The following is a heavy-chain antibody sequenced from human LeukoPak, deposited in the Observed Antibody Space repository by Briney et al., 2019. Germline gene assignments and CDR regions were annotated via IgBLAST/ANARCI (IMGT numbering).Heavy chain of an antibody. CDR2: IRGDNGNT. CDR1: GYTFSNYG. J-gene: IGHJ4*02. CDR3: ARVDLLTGYYFFDY. V-gene: IGHV1-18*01. D-gene: IGHD3-9*01. Sequence: ASVKVSCKASGYTFSNYGISWVRQAPGQGLEWVGWIRGDNGNTNYARKFQGRVTITTETSTSTAYMELGSLGSDETAVYYCARVDLLTGYYFFDYWGQGTLVTVSS.